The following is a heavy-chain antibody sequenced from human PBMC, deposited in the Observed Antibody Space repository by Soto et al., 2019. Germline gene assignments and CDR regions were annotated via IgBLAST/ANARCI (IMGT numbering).Heavy chain of an antibody. CDR2: IYYSGST. V-gene: IGHV4-31*03. CDR1: GGSISSGGYY. Sequence: SETLSLTCTVSGGSISSGGYYWSWIRQHPGKSLEWIGYIYYSGSTYYNPSLKSRVTISVDTSKNQFSLKLSSVTAADTAVYYCARDIWGSSGYFDYWGQGTLVTVSS. D-gene: IGHD3-16*01. CDR3: ARDIWGSSGYFDY. J-gene: IGHJ4*02.